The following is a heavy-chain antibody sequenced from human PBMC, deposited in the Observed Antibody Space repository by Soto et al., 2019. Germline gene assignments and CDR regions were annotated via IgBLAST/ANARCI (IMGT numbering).Heavy chain of an antibody. Sequence: EVQLVESGGALVQPGGSLRLSCAVSGFPFSAYWMCWARQAPGKGLEWVANIKPDGTEGFYVDSVKGRFIISRDNAKNSLYLQMNRLTSDDTAVYYCAREGRLMCAFDMWGQGTKVTVSS. D-gene: IGHD5-12*01. CDR2: IKPDGTEG. J-gene: IGHJ3*02. V-gene: IGHV3-7*01. CDR1: GFPFSAYW. CDR3: AREGRLMCAFDM.